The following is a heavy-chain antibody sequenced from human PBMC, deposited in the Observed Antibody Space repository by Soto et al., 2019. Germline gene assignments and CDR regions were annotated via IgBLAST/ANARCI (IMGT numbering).Heavy chain of an antibody. Sequence: QVQLQESGPGLVEPSETLSLTCTVSGGSISSYYWSWIRQPPGKGLEWIGYIYYSGSTNYNPSLMSRVTRSVDSSNNQFSRKLSSVTAADTAVYYCAGLGGGERVGGDSWGQGPLVSVSS. CDR2: IYYSGST. D-gene: IGHD1-26*01. J-gene: IGHJ4*02. CDR1: GGSISSYY. CDR3: AGLGGGERVGGDS. V-gene: IGHV4-59*01.